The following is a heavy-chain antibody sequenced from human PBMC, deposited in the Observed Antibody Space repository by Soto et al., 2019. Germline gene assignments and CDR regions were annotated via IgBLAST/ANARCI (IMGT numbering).Heavy chain of an antibody. J-gene: IGHJ6*02. V-gene: IGHV1-69*12. CDR1: GGTFSSYA. CDR3: ARGTGLYYYYGMDV. D-gene: IGHD1-1*01. CDR2: IIPIFGTA. Sequence: QVQLVQSGAEVKKPGSSVKVSCKASGGTFSSYAISWVRQAPGQGLEWMGGIIPIFGTANYAQKFQGRVTITADESPSTADMELSSLRSEDTAVYYCARGTGLYYYYGMDVWGQGTTVTVSS.